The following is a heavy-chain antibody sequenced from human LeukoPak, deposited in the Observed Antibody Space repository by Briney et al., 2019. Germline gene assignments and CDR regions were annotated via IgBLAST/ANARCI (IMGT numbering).Heavy chain of an antibody. CDR2: IDPYETPTTT. V-gene: IGHV3-74*03. Sequence: GGSLRLSCAASGFTFGSFWMHWVRQVPGKGLVWVSRIDPYETPTTTTYADSVRGRFTISRDDAKNTLYLQMNSLRVEDTAVYYCVKDHTGKEDKWGQGTLVTVSS. J-gene: IGHJ4*02. CDR3: VKDHTGKEDK. CDR1: GFTFGSFW. D-gene: IGHD1-1*01.